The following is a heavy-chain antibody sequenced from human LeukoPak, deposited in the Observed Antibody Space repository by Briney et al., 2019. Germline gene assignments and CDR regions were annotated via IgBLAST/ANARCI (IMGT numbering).Heavy chain of an antibody. D-gene: IGHD5-24*01. V-gene: IGHV4-34*01. Sequence: SETLSLTCAVYGGSFSGYYWGWVRQPPGKGLEWIGSIYYSGSTYYNPSVKGRITISVDTSKNQFSLNLGSVTAADTALYYCARGIRDGYLYYHYYMDVWGKGTTVTVSS. J-gene: IGHJ6*03. CDR2: IYYSGST. CDR1: GGSFSGYY. CDR3: ARGIRDGYLYYHYYMDV.